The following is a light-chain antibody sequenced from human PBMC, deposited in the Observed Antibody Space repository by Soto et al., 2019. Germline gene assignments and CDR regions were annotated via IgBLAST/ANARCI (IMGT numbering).Light chain of an antibody. CDR3: SSYAGSNNFVV. Sequence: QSALTQPASVSGSPGQSIAISCTGSSSDIGIYKYVSWYQQHPGKAPKLMIYEVSKRPSGVPDRFSGSKSGNTASLTVSGLQAEDEADYYCSSYAGSNNFVVFGTGTKLTVL. V-gene: IGLV2-8*01. J-gene: IGLJ1*01. CDR2: EVS. CDR1: SSDIGIYKY.